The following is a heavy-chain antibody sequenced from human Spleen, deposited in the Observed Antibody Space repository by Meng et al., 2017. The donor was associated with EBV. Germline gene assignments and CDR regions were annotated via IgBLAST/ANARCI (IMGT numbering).Heavy chain of an antibody. V-gene: IGHV4-39*07. D-gene: IGHD4-17*01. CDR3: ARDNGDYLGSNWYFDL. CDR2: IYSGGST. CDR1: GASISSTSYY. J-gene: IGHJ2*01. Sequence: QMPLQEAGPGLGQPSEPLSLTCTVSGASISSTSYYWGWIRQPPGKGLEWIGNIYSGGSTYFNPSLKTRVTISVDTSKKQFSLKLSSVTAADTAVYYCARDNGDYLGSNWYFDLWGRGTLVTVSS.